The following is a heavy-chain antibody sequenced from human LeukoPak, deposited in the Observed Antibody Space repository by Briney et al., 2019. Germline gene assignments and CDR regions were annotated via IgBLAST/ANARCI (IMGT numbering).Heavy chain of an antibody. D-gene: IGHD2-2*01. CDR3: ANTRYCSSTSCYWVGWFDP. CDR2: IYYSGST. Sequence: ETLSLTCTVSGGSISSSSYYWGWIRQPPGKGLEWIGSIYYSGSTYYNPSLKSRVTISVDTSKNQFSLKLSSVTAADTAVYYCANTRYCSSTSCYWVGWFDPWGQGTLVTVSS. J-gene: IGHJ5*02. V-gene: IGHV4-39*07. CDR1: GGSISSSSYY.